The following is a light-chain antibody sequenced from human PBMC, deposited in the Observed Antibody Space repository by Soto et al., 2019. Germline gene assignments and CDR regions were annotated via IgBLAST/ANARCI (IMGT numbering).Light chain of an antibody. V-gene: IGLV2-14*01. CDR2: QVT. Sequence: QSALTQPASVSGSPGQSITISCTVTSSDLAIYNYVSWYQQQPGKAPNLMIYQVTNRPSGVSNRFSGSRSGNTASLTISGLQAEDEADYYCSSYTDSSNYVFGTGTKVTVL. CDR1: SSDLAIYNY. J-gene: IGLJ1*01. CDR3: SSYTDSSNYV.